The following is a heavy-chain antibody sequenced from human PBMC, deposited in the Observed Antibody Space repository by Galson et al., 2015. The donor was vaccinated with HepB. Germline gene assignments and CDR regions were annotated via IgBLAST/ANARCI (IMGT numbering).Heavy chain of an antibody. CDR1: GFTFSSYS. D-gene: IGHD3-10*01. J-gene: IGHJ6*02. V-gene: IGHV3-21*01. CDR2: ISSSSTYI. Sequence: SLRLSCAASGFTFSSYSMNWVRQAPGKGLEWVSSISSSSTYIYYADSGKGRFTISRDNAKNSLYLQMNSLRAEDTAVYYCARDARRNKYGSERGGYYGMDVWGRGTTVTVSS. CDR3: ARDARRNKYGSERGGYYGMDV.